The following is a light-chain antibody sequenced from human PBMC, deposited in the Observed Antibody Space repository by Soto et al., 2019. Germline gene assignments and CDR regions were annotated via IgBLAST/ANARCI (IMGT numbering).Light chain of an antibody. CDR1: QSVSRY. CDR2: DAS. V-gene: IGKV3-11*01. Sequence: EIVLTQSPVTLSLSPGERATLSCRASQSVSRYLAWYQQKPGQAPRLLIYDASFRTTGIPARFRGSGSGTDFTLTIDSLEPEDLADYFCQQRTNWLGTFGQGTKVEI. CDR3: QQRTNWLGT. J-gene: IGKJ1*01.